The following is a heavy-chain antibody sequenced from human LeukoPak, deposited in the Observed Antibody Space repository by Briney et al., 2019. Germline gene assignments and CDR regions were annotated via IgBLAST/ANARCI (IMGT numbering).Heavy chain of an antibody. Sequence: SETLSLTCAVYGGSFSGYYWSWIRQPPGKGLEWIGEINHSGSTNYNPSLKSQVTISVDTSKNQFSLKLSSVTAADTAVYYCARADYSNYYYYYGMDVWGQGTTVTVSS. J-gene: IGHJ6*02. CDR1: GGSFSGYY. CDR2: INHSGST. V-gene: IGHV4-34*01. CDR3: ARADYSNYYYYYGMDV. D-gene: IGHD4-4*01.